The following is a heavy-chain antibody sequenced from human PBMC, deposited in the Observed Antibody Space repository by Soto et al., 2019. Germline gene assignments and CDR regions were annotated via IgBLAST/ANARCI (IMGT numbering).Heavy chain of an antibody. D-gene: IGHD3-3*01. CDR1: GFTFTSSA. V-gene: IGHV1-58*01. CDR2: IVVGSGNT. J-gene: IGHJ6*02. CDR3: GAVLPERFLSHNSYGMDV. Sequence: SVKVSCKASGFTFTSSAVQWVRQARGQRLEWIGWIVVGSGNTNYAQKFQERVTITRDMSTSTAYMELSSLRSEDTAVYYCGAVLPERFLSHNSYGMDVWGQGTTVTASS.